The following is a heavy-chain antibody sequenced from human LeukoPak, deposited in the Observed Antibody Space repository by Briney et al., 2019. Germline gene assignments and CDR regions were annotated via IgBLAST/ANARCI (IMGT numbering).Heavy chain of an antibody. CDR3: ARFGYSYGYKDY. D-gene: IGHD5-18*01. Sequence: SETLSLTCTVSGGSISSGGYYWSWIRQHPGKGLEWIGYIYYSGSTYYNPSLKSRVTISVDTSKNQFSLKLSSVTAADTAVYYCARFGYSYGYKDYWGQGTLVTVSS. J-gene: IGHJ4*02. CDR1: GGSISSGGYY. V-gene: IGHV4-31*03. CDR2: IYYSGST.